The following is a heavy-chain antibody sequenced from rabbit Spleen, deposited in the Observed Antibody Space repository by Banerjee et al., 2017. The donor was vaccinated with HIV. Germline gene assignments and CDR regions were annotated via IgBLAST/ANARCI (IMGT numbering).Heavy chain of an antibody. Sequence: QEQLVESGGGLVQPEGSLTLTCTASGFSFSGSYYMCWVRQAPGKGLELIACIYAGSSGNTYYASWAKGRFTISKTSSTTVTLQMTSLTAADTATYFCARDGSARGADLDLWGPGTLVTVS. CDR3: ARDGSARGADLDL. CDR2: IYAGSSGNT. J-gene: IGHJ4*01. D-gene: IGHD4-1*01. V-gene: IGHV1S45*01. CDR1: GFSFSGSYY.